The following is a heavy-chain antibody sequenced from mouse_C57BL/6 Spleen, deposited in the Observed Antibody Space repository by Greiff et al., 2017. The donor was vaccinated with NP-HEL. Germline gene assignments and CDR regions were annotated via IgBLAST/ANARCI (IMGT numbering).Heavy chain of an antibody. CDR3: SRGYYGSSMDYAMDY. J-gene: IGHJ4*01. CDR2: IDPEDGET. CDR1: GFNIKDYY. V-gene: IGHV14-2*01. D-gene: IGHD1-1*01. Sequence: VQLKQSGAELVKPGASVKLSCTASGFNIKDYYMHWVKQRTEQGLEWIGRIDPEDGETKYAPKFQGKATITADTSSNPAYLQLSSLTSEDTAVYYWSRGYYGSSMDYAMDYWGQGTSVTVSS.